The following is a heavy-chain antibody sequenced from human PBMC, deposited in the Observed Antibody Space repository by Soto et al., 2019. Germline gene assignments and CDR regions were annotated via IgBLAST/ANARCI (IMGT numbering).Heavy chain of an antibody. Sequence: SQTLSLTCAISGDSVSSNSAAWNWIRQSPSRGLEWLGRTYYRSKWYNDYAVSVKSRITINPDTSKNQFSLQLNSVTPEDTAVYYCARVGIGGAAAGTERYYYYYYGMDVWGQGTTVTVSS. J-gene: IGHJ6*02. CDR1: GDSVSSNSAA. D-gene: IGHD6-13*01. CDR3: ARVGIGGAAAGTERYYYYYYGMDV. V-gene: IGHV6-1*01. CDR2: TYYRSKWYN.